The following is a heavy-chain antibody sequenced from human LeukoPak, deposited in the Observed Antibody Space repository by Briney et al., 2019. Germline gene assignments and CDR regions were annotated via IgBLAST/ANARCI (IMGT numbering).Heavy chain of an antibody. D-gene: IGHD4-17*01. CDR1: GGTFSSYA. CDR2: IIPIFGTA. V-gene: IGHV1-69*05. J-gene: IGHJ6*03. CDR3: ARGLLTVTRIDYYYYYMDV. Sequence: ASVKVSCKASGGTFSSYAISWVRQAPGQGLEWMGGIIPIFGTAKYAQKFQGRVTITTDESTSTAYMELSSLRSEDTAVYYCARGLLTVTRIDYYYYYMDVWGKGTTVTVSS.